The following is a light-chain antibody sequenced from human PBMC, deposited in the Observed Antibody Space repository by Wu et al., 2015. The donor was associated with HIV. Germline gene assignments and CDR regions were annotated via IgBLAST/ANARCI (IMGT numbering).Light chain of an antibody. CDR2: GAS. Sequence: EIVLTQSPGTLSLSPGERATLSCRASQRISSNYLAWYQQKPGQAPRLLIYGASSRATGIPDRFSGSGSGTDFTLTISRLEPEDFAVYYCQQYGTSLLYTFGQGYQVGDQT. CDR1: QRISSNY. V-gene: IGKV3-20*01. J-gene: IGKJ2*01. CDR3: QQYGTSLLYT.